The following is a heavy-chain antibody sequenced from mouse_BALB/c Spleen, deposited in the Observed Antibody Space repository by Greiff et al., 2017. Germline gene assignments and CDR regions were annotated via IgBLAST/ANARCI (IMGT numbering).Heavy chain of an antibody. CDR1: GFNIKDTY. V-gene: IGHV14-3*02. J-gene: IGHJ1*01. D-gene: IGHD2-2*01. Sequence: VQLKESGAELVKPGASVKLSCTASGFNIKDTYMHWVKQRPEQGLEWIGRIDPANGNTKYDPKFQGKATITADTSSNTAYLQLSSLTSEDTAVYYCASYGYVWYFDVWGAGTTVTVSS. CDR3: ASYGYVWYFDV. CDR2: IDPANGNT.